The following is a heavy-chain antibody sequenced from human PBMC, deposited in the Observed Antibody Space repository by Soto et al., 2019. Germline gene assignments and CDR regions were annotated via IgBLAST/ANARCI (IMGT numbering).Heavy chain of an antibody. V-gene: IGHV3-23*01. CDR1: GFTFSSYA. CDR2: ISGSGGST. D-gene: IGHD3-9*01. J-gene: IGHJ4*02. CDR3: AKVREYYDILTGYSRGVFDY. Sequence: GGSLRLSCAASGFTFSSYAMSWVRQAPGKGLEWVSAISGSGGSTYYADSVKGRFTISRDNSKNTLYLQMNSLRAEDTAVYYCAKVREYYDILTGYSRGVFDYWGQGTLVTVSS.